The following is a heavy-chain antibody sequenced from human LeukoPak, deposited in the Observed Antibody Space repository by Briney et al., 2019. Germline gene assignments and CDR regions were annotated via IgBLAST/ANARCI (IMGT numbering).Heavy chain of an antibody. CDR3: ATSSDAMTSTTFDI. V-gene: IGHV1-69*01. D-gene: IGHD2-2*01. Sequence: SVKGSCNASGGTFSNYPRSWLRQAPGQWLEWMGGIIPIIWTANYAQKFQGRVPITVDESTSTAYLEVSTLRSEDTALYYCATSSDAMTSTTFDIWGQGTMVSVSS. CDR2: IIPIIWTA. J-gene: IGHJ3*02. CDR1: GGTFSNYP.